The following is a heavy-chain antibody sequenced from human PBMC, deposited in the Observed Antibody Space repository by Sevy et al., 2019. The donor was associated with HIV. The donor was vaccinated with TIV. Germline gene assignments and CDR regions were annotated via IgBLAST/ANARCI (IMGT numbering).Heavy chain of an antibody. CDR3: TTDPISSGYYLSAFDI. J-gene: IGHJ3*02. V-gene: IGHV3-15*01. D-gene: IGHD3-22*01. CDR2: IKSKTDGGTK. CDR1: GFTFSNAW. Sequence: GGSLRLSCAASGFTFSNAWMSWVRQAPGKGREWVGRIKSKTDGGTKDYAAPVKGRFTISRDDSKNTLYLQMNSLKTEDTAVYYCTTDPISSGYYLSAFDIWGQGTMVTVSS.